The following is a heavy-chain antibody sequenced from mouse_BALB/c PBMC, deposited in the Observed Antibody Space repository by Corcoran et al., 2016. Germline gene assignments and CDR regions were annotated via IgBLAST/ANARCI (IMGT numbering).Heavy chain of an antibody. V-gene: IGHV14-3*02. J-gene: IGHJ1*01. CDR1: GFNIKDTY. Sequence: EVQLQQSGAELGKPGASVKLSCTASGFNIKDTYMHWVKQRPEQGLEWIGRIDPANGNTKYDPKFQGKATITADTSSNTVYLQLSSLTSEDTAVYYCARWDWYFDVWGAGTTVTVSS. CDR3: ARWDWYFDV. CDR2: IDPANGNT.